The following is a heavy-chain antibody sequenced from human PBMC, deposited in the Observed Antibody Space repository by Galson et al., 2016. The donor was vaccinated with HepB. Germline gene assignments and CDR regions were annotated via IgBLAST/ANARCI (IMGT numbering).Heavy chain of an antibody. CDR3: ARAAAVPVSNFGVVRLDAFDI. D-gene: IGHD3-3*01. CDR2: IYTSVTT. V-gene: IGHV4-31*03. J-gene: IGHJ3*02. CDR1: GGSISSGDYF. Sequence: TLSLTCTVSGGSISSGDYFWNWIRQHPGKGLEWIGYIYTSVTTNYNPSLKSRLTMSVDTSTKQFYLKVNSVTAADTAVYYCARAAAVPVSNFGVVRLDAFDIWGQGTMVTVSS.